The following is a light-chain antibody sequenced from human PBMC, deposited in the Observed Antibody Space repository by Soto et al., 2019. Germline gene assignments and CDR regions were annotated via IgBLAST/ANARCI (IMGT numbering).Light chain of an antibody. Sequence: IEMTQSPSTLSASLGDRVSITCGASQSISSSLAWYQQKPGKAPKLLIYKASSLESGVPSRFRGSGSGTEFTLTISSLPPDDFATYYCQQYNSYSWTFGQGTKVDIK. V-gene: IGKV1-5*03. CDR2: KAS. CDR1: QSISSS. CDR3: QQYNSYSWT. J-gene: IGKJ1*01.